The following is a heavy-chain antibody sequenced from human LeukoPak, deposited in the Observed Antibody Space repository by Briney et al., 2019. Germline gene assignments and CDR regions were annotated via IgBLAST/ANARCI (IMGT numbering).Heavy chain of an antibody. CDR3: ARALRRITFGGANFYY. D-gene: IGHD3-16*01. J-gene: IGHJ4*02. Sequence: GASVKVSCTASGYTFTSYDISWVRQAPGQGLEWMGWISAYNGNTNYAQKLQGRFSMTTDTSTNTAYMELRSLRSDDTAVYYCARALRRITFGGANFYYWGQGTLVTVSS. CDR1: GYTFTSYD. CDR2: ISAYNGNT. V-gene: IGHV1-18*01.